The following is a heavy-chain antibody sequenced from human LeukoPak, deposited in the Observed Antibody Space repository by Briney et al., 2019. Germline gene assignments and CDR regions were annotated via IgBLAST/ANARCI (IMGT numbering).Heavy chain of an antibody. CDR3: ARAPEYDSSGYHFDY. CDR1: GFTFEGYG. D-gene: IGHD3-22*01. Sequence: GGSLRLSCAASGFTFEGYGMSWVRQGPGKGLEWVSGINWNGGSTGYADSVKGRFTISRDNAKNSLYLQVNSLRAEDTAVYYCARAPEYDSSGYHFDYWGQGTLVTVSS. V-gene: IGHV3-20*04. CDR2: INWNGGST. J-gene: IGHJ4*02.